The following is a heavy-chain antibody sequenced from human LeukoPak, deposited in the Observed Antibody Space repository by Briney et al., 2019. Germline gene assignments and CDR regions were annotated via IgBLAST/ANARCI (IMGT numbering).Heavy chain of an antibody. CDR3: ARDSVSTLGDY. J-gene: IGHJ4*02. Sequence: GGSLRLSCAASGFTFSSYAMSWVRQAPGKGLEWVSAINGSGGSTYYADSVKGRFTISRDNSKNTLYLQMNSLRAEDTAVYYCARDSVSTLGDYWGQGTLVTVSS. CDR2: INGSGGST. V-gene: IGHV3-23*01. D-gene: IGHD2-2*01. CDR1: GFTFSSYA.